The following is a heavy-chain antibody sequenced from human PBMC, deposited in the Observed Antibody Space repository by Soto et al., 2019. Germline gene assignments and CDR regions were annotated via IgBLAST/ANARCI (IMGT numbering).Heavy chain of an antibody. CDR1: GGSISSYY. J-gene: IGHJ3*02. D-gene: IGHD3-22*01. CDR3: ARDMYLYDVSGQEGHGFEI. CDR2: IHYSGRT. V-gene: IGHV4-59*01. Sequence: KPSETLSLTCTASGGSISSYYWSWIRQPPGKGLEWIGYIHYSGRTNYNPSLKSRVIISVDTSRNQLFLRLTSVTAADTAVYYCARDMYLYDVSGQEGHGFEIWGHGTMVTVSS.